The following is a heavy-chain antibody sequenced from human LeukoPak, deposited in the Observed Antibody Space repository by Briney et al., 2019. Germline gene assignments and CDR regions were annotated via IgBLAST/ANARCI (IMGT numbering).Heavy chain of an antibody. CDR1: GGSISSYY. CDR3: AKGPNYPSPSPFDY. J-gene: IGHJ4*02. V-gene: IGHV4-59*08. D-gene: IGHD5-24*01. Sequence: SETLSLTCTVSGGSISSYYWSWIRQPPGKGLEWIGCIYYSGSTDYNPSLKSRVTISVDTSKNQFSLKLSSVTAADTAVYYCAKGPNYPSPSPFDYWGQGTLSPSPQ. CDR2: IYYSGST.